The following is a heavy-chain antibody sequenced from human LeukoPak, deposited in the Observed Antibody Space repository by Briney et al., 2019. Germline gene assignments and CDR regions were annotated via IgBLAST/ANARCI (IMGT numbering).Heavy chain of an antibody. J-gene: IGHJ3*02. Sequence: PGGSLRLSCVASGFTFSSYGMHWVRQAPGKGLEGVAGISYDGSNKYNADSVKGRISISRDNSKNTLYLQMNSLRAEDTAAYYCASELAYCGGDCYSAFDIWGQGTMVTVSS. CDR2: ISYDGSNK. CDR3: ASELAYCGGDCYSAFDI. V-gene: IGHV3-30*03. D-gene: IGHD2-21*02. CDR1: GFTFSSYG.